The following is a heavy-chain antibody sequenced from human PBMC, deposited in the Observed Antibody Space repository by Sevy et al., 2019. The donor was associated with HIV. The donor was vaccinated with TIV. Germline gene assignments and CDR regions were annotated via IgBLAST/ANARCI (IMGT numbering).Heavy chain of an antibody. V-gene: IGHV4-38-2*02. D-gene: IGHD2-21*02. J-gene: IGHJ6*02. CDR2: IYHSGRT. CDR1: GFSISSGYY. CDR3: ARASAGDRLDYYGMDV. Sequence: SLTCTVSGFSISSGYYWGWIRQSPEKGLEWIGNIYHSGRTYYKPSLKSRVTISVDTSKNQFSLKLISVTAADTAVYYCARASAGDRLDYYGMDVWGQGTTVTVSS.